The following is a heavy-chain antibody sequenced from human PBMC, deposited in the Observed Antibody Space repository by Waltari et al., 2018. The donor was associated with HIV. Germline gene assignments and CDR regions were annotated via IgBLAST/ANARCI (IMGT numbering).Heavy chain of an antibody. CDR1: GFTLDRVW. CDR3: TSEEDYGSGSHFDY. V-gene: IGHV3-15*01. D-gene: IGHD3-10*01. Sequence: EVQLVASGGDLLKPGGCLRISWAASGFTLDRVWRSWVRQAPGKGLRWVGRIKTKGDGGATDYAAAVKGRFTISRDDSKNTVYLQMNSLKIEDTAVYYCTSEEDYGSGSHFDYWGQGTLVTVSS. J-gene: IGHJ4*02. CDR2: IKTKGDGGAT.